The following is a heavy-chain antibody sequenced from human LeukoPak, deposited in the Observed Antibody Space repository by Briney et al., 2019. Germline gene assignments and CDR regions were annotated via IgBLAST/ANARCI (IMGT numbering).Heavy chain of an antibody. V-gene: IGHV3-21*01. CDR2: ISSSSTYI. J-gene: IGHJ3*01. CDR3: ARVGSWDTFDV. D-gene: IGHD3-10*01. Sequence: GGSLRLSCAASGFTFSSYSMNWVRQAPGKGLEWVSSISSSSTYIYYADSVKGRFTISRDNAKNSLYLQMNSLRAEDTAVYHCARVGSWDTFDVWGQGTMVTVST. CDR1: GFTFSSYS.